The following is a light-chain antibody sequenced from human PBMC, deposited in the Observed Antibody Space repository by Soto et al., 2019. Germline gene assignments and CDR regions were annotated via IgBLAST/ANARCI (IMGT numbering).Light chain of an antibody. Sequence: EGAWTQSPGTLSLSPGKRATISCRASQRVNNFLAWYQLKPGQASRLLFYGSSRRATGIPDMFSGSGSGTDFTLTISRLEPQDFAVFYCHEYGTSAQSFGPVHKVDIK. CDR1: QRVNNF. CDR3: HEYGTSAQS. J-gene: IGKJ3*01. CDR2: GSS. V-gene: IGKV3-20*01.